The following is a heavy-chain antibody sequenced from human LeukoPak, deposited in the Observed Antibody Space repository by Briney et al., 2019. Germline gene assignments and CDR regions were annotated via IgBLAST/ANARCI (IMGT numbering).Heavy chain of an antibody. CDR3: ARNPTTSLGFMNL. D-gene: IGHD7-27*01. J-gene: IGHJ6*02. CDR2: ISSSSSYI. CDR1: GFTFSSYS. V-gene: IGHV3-21*01. Sequence: GGSLRLSCAASGFTFSSYSMNWVRQAPGKGLEWVSSISSSSSYIYYADSVKGRFTISRDNAKNSLYLQMNSLRARDPAVFYCARNPTTSLGFMNLWGQGPPVTFSS.